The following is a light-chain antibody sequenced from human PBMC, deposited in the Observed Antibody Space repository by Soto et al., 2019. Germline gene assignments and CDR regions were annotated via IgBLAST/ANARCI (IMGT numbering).Light chain of an antibody. V-gene: IGKV1-5*03. CDR2: KAS. Sequence: DIQMTQPPSTLSASVGDRVTITCRASQNINRWLAWYQQRPGKAPNLLIHKASTLEAGVPSRFSGSASGTEFTLTISSLQPDDFAAYFCLQYNVYPLTFGGGTKVDI. CDR1: QNINRW. CDR3: LQYNVYPLT. J-gene: IGKJ4*01.